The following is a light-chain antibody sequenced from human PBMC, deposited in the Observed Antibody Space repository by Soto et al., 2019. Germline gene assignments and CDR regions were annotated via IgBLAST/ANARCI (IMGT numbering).Light chain of an antibody. CDR1: NSDVGGYNF. CDR2: AVS. V-gene: IGLV2-11*01. CDR3: CSYTASDMWV. Sequence: QSALTQPRSVSGSPGQSVTISCTGTNSDVGGYNFVSWYQQLPGKAPKLMISAVSQRPSGVTDRFSGSKSGNTASLTISGLPADDEADYFCCSYTASDMWVFGGGSKVTVL. J-gene: IGLJ3*02.